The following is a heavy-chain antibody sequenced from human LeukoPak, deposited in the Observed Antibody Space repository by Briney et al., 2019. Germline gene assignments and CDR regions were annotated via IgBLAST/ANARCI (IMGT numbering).Heavy chain of an antibody. V-gene: IGHV3-23*01. J-gene: IGHJ4*02. CDR2: ISGSGGST. Sequence: GGSLRLSCAASGFTFSSYAMSWVRQAPGKGLEWVSAISGSGGSTYYADSVMGRFTISRDNSKNTLYLQMNSLRAEDTAVYYCAKDQVGSYIYDYWGQGTLVTVSS. CDR1: GFTFSSYA. D-gene: IGHD1-26*01. CDR3: AKDQVGSYIYDY.